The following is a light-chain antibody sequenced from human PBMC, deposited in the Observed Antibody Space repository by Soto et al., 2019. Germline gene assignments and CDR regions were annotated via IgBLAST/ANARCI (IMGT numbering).Light chain of an antibody. CDR2: GAS. Sequence: EIVMTQSPATLSVSPGKRATLSCRASQSVSSNLAWYQQKPGQAPRHLIYGASSRATGIPVRFSGSWSGTDFTLTISRLEPEDFAVYYCQQYGSSLTFGGGTKVEIK. V-gene: IGKV3-20*01. CDR1: QSVSSN. CDR3: QQYGSSLT. J-gene: IGKJ4*01.